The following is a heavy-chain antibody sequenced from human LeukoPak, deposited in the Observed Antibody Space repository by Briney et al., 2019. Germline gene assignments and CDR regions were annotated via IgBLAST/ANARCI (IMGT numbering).Heavy chain of an antibody. Sequence: GGSLRLSCAASGFTFSSYAMHWVRQAPGKGPEWVAVISYDGSNKYYADSVKGRFTISRDNSKNTLYLQMNSLRAEDTAVYYCANDEDYGSGNIFDYWGQGTLVTVSS. J-gene: IGHJ4*02. CDR1: GFTFSSYA. CDR2: ISYDGSNK. D-gene: IGHD3-10*01. V-gene: IGHV3-30*04. CDR3: ANDEDYGSGNIFDY.